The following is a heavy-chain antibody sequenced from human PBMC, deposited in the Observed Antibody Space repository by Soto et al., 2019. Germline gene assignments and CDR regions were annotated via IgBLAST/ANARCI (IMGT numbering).Heavy chain of an antibody. CDR1: GFIFSDHG. J-gene: IGHJ4*02. V-gene: IGHV3-30*18. CDR3: VKDRLEWLSYFDY. D-gene: IGHD3-3*01. Sequence: QVQLVESGGGVVQPGRSLRLSCAASGFIFSDHGMHWVRQAPGKGPEWVAVISDDGSNKHYADSVKGRFTISRDNSKNTLYLQMNSLRDEDTAVYYCVKDRLEWLSYFDYWGQGAPVTVSS. CDR2: ISDDGSNK.